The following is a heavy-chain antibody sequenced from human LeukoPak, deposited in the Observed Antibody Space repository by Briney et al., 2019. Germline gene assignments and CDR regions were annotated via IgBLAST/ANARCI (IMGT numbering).Heavy chain of an antibody. J-gene: IGHJ4*02. CDR2: ISSSTIHI. CDR1: GFTFSSYS. V-gene: IGHV3-21*01. D-gene: IGHD1-1*01. Sequence: PGGSLRLSCAASGFTFSSYSVNWVRQAPGKGLEWVSSISSSTIHIYYADSVKGRFTISRDNAKNSLYLQMNSLRAEDTAVYYCARDRQTGHFDYWGQGTLVTVFS. CDR3: ARDRQTGHFDY.